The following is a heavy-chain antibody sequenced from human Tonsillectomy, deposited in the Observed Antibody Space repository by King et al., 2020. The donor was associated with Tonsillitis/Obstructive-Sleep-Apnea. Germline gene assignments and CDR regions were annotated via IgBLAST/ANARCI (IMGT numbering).Heavy chain of an antibody. V-gene: IGHV3-74*01. CDR3: ARDLSYDLSRGRDY. CDR2: MNGDGSSI. J-gene: IGHJ4*02. D-gene: IGHD3-3*01. CDR1: GFSFSAYW. Sequence: VQLVESGGGLVQPGGSLRLSCAASGFSFSAYWMYWVRQAPGKGLVWVSRMNGDGSSIAYADSVRGRFTISRDNAKNTVYLQMHSLRVEDTAVYYCARDLSYDLSRGRDYWGQGTLVTVSS.